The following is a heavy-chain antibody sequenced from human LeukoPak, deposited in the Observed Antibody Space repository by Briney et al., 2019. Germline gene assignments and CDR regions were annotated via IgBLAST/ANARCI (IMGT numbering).Heavy chain of an antibody. J-gene: IGHJ4*02. Sequence: SETLSLTCTVSGGSISSSSYYWGWIRQPPGKGLEWIGSIYYSGSTYYNPSLKSRVTISVDTSKNQFSLKLSSVTATDTAVYYCARDFGPGTLRFLEWLYYFDYWSQGTLVTVSS. CDR2: IYYSGST. CDR1: GGSISSSSYY. D-gene: IGHD3-3*01. CDR3: ARDFGPGTLRFLEWLYYFDY. V-gene: IGHV4-39*02.